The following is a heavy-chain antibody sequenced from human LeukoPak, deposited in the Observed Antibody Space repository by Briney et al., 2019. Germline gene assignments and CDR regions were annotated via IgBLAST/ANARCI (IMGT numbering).Heavy chain of an antibody. CDR2: SIPIFGTA. D-gene: IGHD2-15*01. CDR3: ARGASMACSGGSCYSPIDY. J-gene: IGHJ4*02. V-gene: IGHV1-69*05. CDR1: GGTFSSYA. Sequence: SVKVSCKASGGTFSSYAISWVRQAPGQGLEWMGGSIPIFGTANYAQKFQGRVTITTDESTSTAYMELSSLRSEDTAVYYCARGASMACSGGSCYSPIDYWGKGTLVTVSS.